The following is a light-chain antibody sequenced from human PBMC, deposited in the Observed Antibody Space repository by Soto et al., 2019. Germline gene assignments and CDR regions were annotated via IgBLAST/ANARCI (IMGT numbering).Light chain of an antibody. CDR1: STVDSIY. Sequence: ETVLTQSPGTLSLSPGERASLSCRASSTVDSIYLAWYQQKPGQAPRLLIYGATNRATGIPDRFSGSGSGTDFTLTISRLEPEDFAVYYCQQYGSSHTFGGGPKVDIK. J-gene: IGKJ4*01. CDR3: QQYGSSHT. CDR2: GAT. V-gene: IGKV3-20*01.